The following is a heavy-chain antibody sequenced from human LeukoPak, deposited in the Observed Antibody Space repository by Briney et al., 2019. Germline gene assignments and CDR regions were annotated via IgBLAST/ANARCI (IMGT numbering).Heavy chain of an antibody. V-gene: IGHV3-53*01. CDR1: GFTVSSNY. Sequence: GGSLRLSRAASGFTVSSNYMSWVRQAPGKGLEWVSVIYSGGSTYYADSVKGRFTISRDNSKNTLYLQMNSLRAEDTAVYYCAGQYIAAAGTGYFDYWGQGTLVTVSS. D-gene: IGHD6-13*01. CDR3: AGQYIAAAGTGYFDY. CDR2: IYSGGST. J-gene: IGHJ4*02.